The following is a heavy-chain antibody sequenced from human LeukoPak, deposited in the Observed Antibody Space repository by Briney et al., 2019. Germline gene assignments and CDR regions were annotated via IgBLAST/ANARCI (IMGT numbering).Heavy chain of an antibody. V-gene: IGHV3-23*01. CDR1: GFTFRSHA. J-gene: IGHJ4*02. Sequence: GGSLRLSCVGSGFTFRSHAMSWVRQAPEKGLEFVSGIYENGGTTYYADSVKGRFSISRDNSKNTLYLQMDSLRGEDTAVYYCARNEWADYWGQGTLVTVSS. CDR3: ARNEWADY. D-gene: IGHD1-26*01. CDR2: IYENGGTT.